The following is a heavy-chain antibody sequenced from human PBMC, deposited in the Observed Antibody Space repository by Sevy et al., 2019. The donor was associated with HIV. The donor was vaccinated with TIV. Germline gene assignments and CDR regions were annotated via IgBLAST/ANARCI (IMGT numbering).Heavy chain of an antibody. V-gene: IGHV3-30*02. D-gene: IGHD6-13*01. CDR2: IRYDGSSE. CDR3: AKSDMAAGGIGYTDV. J-gene: IGHJ6*03. Sequence: GGSLRLSCAASGFTFSSYGMDWVRQAPGKGLEWVAFIRYDGSSEYHADSVKGRFTISRDNSKNTLYLQMNSLRAEDTAVYYCAKSDMAAGGIGYTDVWGKGTTVTVSS. CDR1: GFTFSSYG.